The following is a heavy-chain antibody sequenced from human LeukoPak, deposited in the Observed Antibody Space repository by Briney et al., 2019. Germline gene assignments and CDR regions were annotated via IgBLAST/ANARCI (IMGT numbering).Heavy chain of an antibody. D-gene: IGHD2-2*01. CDR3: ARGWGYQLLFGWSIDY. V-gene: IGHV3-21*01. CDR2: ISGSSSYI. J-gene: IGHJ4*02. CDR1: GFTFSSYS. Sequence: GGSLRLSCAASGFTFSSYSMNWVRQAPGKGLEWVSSISGSSSYIYYADSVKGRFTISRDNAKNSLYLQMNSLRAEDTPVYYCARGWGYQLLFGWSIDYWGQGTLVTVSS.